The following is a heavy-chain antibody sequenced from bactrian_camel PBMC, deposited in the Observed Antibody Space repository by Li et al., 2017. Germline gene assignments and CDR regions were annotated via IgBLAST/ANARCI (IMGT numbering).Heavy chain of an antibody. J-gene: IGHJ4*01. CDR3: AAKRSQTSLYCNTGRMVGSYAH. CDR2: VYTRDGRT. CDR1: GFIFNDAW. Sequence: DVQLVESGGGLVQPGGSLRLSCAASGFIFNDAWMRWVRQAPGKGLEWVSTVYTRDGRTWLADSVKGRFTISRESGKNTVHLQMNSLMPEDTAMCYCAAKRSQTSLYCNTGRMVGSYAHWGQGTQVTVS. D-gene: IGHD1*01. V-gene: IGHV3S19*01.